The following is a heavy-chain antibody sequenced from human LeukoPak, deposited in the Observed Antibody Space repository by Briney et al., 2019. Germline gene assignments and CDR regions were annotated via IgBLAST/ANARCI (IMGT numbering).Heavy chain of an antibody. Sequence: GASVKVSRKASGYIFADYYIHWVRQAPGQGLEWMGWINPNSGGTKYAQKFQGRVTMTRDTSINTAYMELNGLRSDDTAVYYCARRAGAYSHPYDYWGQGTLVTVSS. CDR3: ARRAGAYSHPYDY. CDR1: GYIFADYY. V-gene: IGHV1-2*02. CDR2: INPNSGGT. D-gene: IGHD4/OR15-4a*01. J-gene: IGHJ4*02.